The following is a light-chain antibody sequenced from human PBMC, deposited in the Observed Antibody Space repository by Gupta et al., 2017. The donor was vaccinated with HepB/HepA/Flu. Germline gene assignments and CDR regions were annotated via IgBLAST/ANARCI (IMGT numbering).Light chain of an antibody. CDR2: DNN. J-gene: IGLJ2*01. CDR3: QSYDSSGSLVV. CDR1: SSNIGAGYA. V-gene: IGLV1-40*01. Sequence: QSVLTQPPSVSGAPGQRVTISCTGSSSNIGAGYAVHWYQQFPRTAPKLLIYDNNSRPSGVPDRFSASKSGTSASLAITGLQAEDEADYYCQSYDSSGSLVVFGGGTSLTVL.